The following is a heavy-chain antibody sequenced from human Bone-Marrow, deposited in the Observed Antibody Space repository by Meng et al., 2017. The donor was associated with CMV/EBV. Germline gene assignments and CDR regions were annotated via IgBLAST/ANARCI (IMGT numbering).Heavy chain of an antibody. CDR3: ARVLGAATATGY. CDR1: GFTFSSYS. V-gene: IGHV3-48*04. CDR2: IRSSSSTI. D-gene: IGHD3-10*01. J-gene: IGHJ4*02. Sequence: GESLKISCAASGFTFSSYSMNWVRQAPGKGLEWVSYIRSSSSTIYYADSVKGRFTISRDNAKNSLYLQMNSLRAEDTAVYYCARVLGAATATGYWGQGTLVTVSS.